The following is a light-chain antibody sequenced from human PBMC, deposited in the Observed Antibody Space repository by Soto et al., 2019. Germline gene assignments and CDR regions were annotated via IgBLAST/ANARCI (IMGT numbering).Light chain of an antibody. CDR3: QQYNSHSRYT. V-gene: IGKV1-5*03. CDR2: KAS. CDR1: QNIRSW. Sequence: DIQMMQSPSTLSASVGDRVTITCRASQNIRSWLAWYQQKPGKAPKLLIYKASNLQSGVPSRFSGSGSGTEFILTISSLQPDDFATYYCQQYNSHSRYTFGQGTKLEI. J-gene: IGKJ2*01.